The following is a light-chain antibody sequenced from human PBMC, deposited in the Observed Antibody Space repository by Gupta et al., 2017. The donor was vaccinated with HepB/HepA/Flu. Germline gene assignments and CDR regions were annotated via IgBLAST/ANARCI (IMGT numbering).Light chain of an antibody. Sequence: EIVMTQSPATLSVSPGERVTLSCRASQSVNRNLAWYQQKPGQAPRLLIFDASIRAAGFPSRFSGSGSGTDFTLTISSLQSEDVAVYYWQQYNNWPPRTFGQGTKVEIK. CDR3: QQYNNWPPRT. V-gene: IGKV3D-15*01. CDR1: QSVNRN. CDR2: DAS. J-gene: IGKJ1*01.